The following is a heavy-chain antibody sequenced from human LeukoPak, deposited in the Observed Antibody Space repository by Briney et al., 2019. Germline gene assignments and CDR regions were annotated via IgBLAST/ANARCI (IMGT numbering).Heavy chain of an antibody. CDR3: ARVTGNYYDSSGFGAFDI. CDR1: GYTFTGYY. Sequence: ASVKVSCKASGYTFTGYYMHWVRQAPGQGLEWMGWINPNSGGTIYAQKFQGRVTMTRDTSISTAYMELSRLRSDDTAVYYCARVTGNYYDSSGFGAFDIWGQGTMVTVSS. V-gene: IGHV1-2*02. D-gene: IGHD3-22*01. CDR2: INPNSGGT. J-gene: IGHJ3*02.